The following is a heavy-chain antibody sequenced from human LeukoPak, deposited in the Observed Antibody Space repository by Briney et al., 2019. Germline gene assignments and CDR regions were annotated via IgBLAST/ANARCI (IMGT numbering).Heavy chain of an antibody. Sequence: PGRSLRLSCAASGFNFAMHWVRQVPGKGLEWVSGISWNRNTVGYADSVRGRFTIFRDDDKNSLYLQMNSLRAEDTALYYCAKDADDSGDYVGIDYWGQGTLVTVSS. CDR2: ISWNRNTV. CDR1: GFNFA. J-gene: IGHJ4*02. V-gene: IGHV3-9*01. CDR3: AKDADDSGDYVGIDY. D-gene: IGHD4-17*01.